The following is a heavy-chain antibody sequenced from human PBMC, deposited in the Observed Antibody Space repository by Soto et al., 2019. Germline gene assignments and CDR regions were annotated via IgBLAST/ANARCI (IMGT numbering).Heavy chain of an antibody. J-gene: IGHJ4*02. CDR2: IYYSGST. CDR1: GGSIGSSSYY. D-gene: IGHD1-26*01. V-gene: IGHV4-39*01. Sequence: QLQLQESGPGLVKPSETLSLTCTVSGGSIGSSSYYWGWIRQPPGKGLEWIGSIYYSGSTYYNPSLKSRVTISVDTSKNQFSLKLSSVTAADTAVYYCARQQRVGATYYFDYWGQGTLVTVSS. CDR3: ARQQRVGATYYFDY.